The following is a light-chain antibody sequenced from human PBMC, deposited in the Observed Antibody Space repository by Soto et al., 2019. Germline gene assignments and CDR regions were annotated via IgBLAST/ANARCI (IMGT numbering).Light chain of an antibody. V-gene: IGKV3-20*01. CDR3: QHHGT. Sequence: EIVLTQSPGTLSLSPGERVTLSCRASQSVSSRYLVWYQQKPGQAPRLLIYGTSSRATGIPDRFSGSGSGTDFTLTISRLEPEDFAVYYCQHHGTFGQGTKVEIK. CDR2: GTS. J-gene: IGKJ1*01. CDR1: QSVSSRY.